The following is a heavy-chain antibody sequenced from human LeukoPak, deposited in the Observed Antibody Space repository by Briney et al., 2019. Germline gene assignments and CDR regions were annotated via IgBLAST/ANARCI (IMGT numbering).Heavy chain of an antibody. Sequence: GGSLRLSCAASGFSFSNFAMSWVRQAPGKGLEWVSAITGSGGGIYYADSVEGRFTISRDQSKNTLYLQMNSLRAEDTAVYYCARGPSGYHNTGGQGTLVTVSS. CDR2: ITGSGGGI. V-gene: IGHV3-23*01. D-gene: IGHD5-12*01. CDR3: ARGPSGYHNT. J-gene: IGHJ4*02. CDR1: GFSFSNFA.